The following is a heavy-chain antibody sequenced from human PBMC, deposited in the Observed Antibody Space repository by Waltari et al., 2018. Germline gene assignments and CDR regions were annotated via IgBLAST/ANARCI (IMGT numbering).Heavy chain of an antibody. CDR2: IYYSGST. D-gene: IGHD5-18*01. Sequence: QVQLQESGPGLVKPSQTLSLTCTVAGGSISSGGDYWSWIRQHPGKGLEWIGYIYYSGSTYYNPSLKSRVTISVDTSKNQFSLKLSSVTAADTAVYYCAREDVDTAMPYWGQGTLVTVSS. J-gene: IGHJ4*02. V-gene: IGHV4-31*03. CDR3: AREDVDTAMPY. CDR1: GGSISSGGDY.